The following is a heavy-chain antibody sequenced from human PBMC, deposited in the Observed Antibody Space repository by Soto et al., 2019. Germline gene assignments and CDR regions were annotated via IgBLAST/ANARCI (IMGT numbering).Heavy chain of an antibody. CDR1: GYTFITYG. CDR3: ARGQFGDLDY. D-gene: IGHD4-17*01. CDR2: ISAYNGNT. V-gene: IGHV1-18*01. Sequence: QVLLVQSGAEVRKPAASVKVSCKASGYTFITYGFTWVRQAPGQGLEWMGWISAYNGNTNYAQKLQGRVTMTTHTSASTAYLELRSLTSDDTAVYYCARGQFGDLDYWGQGTLVTVSS. J-gene: IGHJ4*02.